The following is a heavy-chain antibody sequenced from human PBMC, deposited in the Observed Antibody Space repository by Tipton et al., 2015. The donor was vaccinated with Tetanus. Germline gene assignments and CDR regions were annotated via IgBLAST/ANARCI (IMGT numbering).Heavy chain of an antibody. D-gene: IGHD2-2*01. CDR2: ISSSGSTI. CDR1: GFTFSDYY. Sequence: SLRLSCAASGFTFSDYYMSWIRQAPGKGLEWVSYISSSGSTIYYADSVKGRFTISRDNAKNSLYLQMNSLRAEDTAVYYCARAAQYCSSTSCSSGAADYYYGMDVWGQGTTVTVSS. V-gene: IGHV3-11*01. CDR3: ARAAQYCSSTSCSSGAADYYYGMDV. J-gene: IGHJ6*02.